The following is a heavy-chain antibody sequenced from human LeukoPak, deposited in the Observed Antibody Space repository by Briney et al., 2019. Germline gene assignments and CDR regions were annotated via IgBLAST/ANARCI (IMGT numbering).Heavy chain of an antibody. Sequence: PSETLSLTCTVSGGSISSYYWSWIRQPPGKGLEWIGYIYYSGSTNYNPSLKSRVTISVDTSKNQFSLKLSSVTAADTAVYYCARDSGAAAGLHWGQGTLVTVSS. CDR2: IYYSGST. CDR1: GGSISSYY. J-gene: IGHJ1*01. D-gene: IGHD6-13*01. CDR3: ARDSGAAAGLH. V-gene: IGHV4-59*01.